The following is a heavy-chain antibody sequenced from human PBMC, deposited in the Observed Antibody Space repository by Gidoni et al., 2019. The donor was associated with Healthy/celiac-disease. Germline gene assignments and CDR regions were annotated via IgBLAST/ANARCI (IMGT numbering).Heavy chain of an antibody. V-gene: IGHV3-23*01. CDR3: AKDGGATKIDAFDI. J-gene: IGHJ3*02. CDR1: GFTFSSYA. CDR2: ISGSGGST. Sequence: EVQLLESGGGLVQPGGSMRLSCAAPGFTFSSYAMSWVRQAPGQGLEGVSAISGSGGSTCYADSVKGRFTISRDNSKNTLYLQMNSLRAEDTAVYYCAKDGGATKIDAFDIWGQGTMVTVSS. D-gene: IGHD1-26*01.